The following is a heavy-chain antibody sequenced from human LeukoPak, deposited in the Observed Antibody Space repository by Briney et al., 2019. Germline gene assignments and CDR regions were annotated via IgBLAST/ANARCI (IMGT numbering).Heavy chain of an antibody. CDR3: ARGYSNYRYYYGMDV. D-gene: IGHD4-11*01. CDR1: GYTFTSYG. V-gene: IGHV1-18*01. J-gene: IGHJ6*02. CDR2: ISAYNGNT. Sequence: AASVKVSCKASGYTFTSYGISWVRQAPGQGLEWMGWISAYNGNTNYAQKLQGRVTMTTDTSTSTAYMELRSLRSDDTAVYYCARGYSNYRYYYGMDVWGQGTTVTVSS.